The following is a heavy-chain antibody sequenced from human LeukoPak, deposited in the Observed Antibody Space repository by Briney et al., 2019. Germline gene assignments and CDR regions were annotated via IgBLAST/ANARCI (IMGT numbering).Heavy chain of an antibody. CDR3: AADRERDPSCYYLV. D-gene: IGHD3-22*01. CDR2: ITNSGNSK. Sequence: GGSLRLSCAAPEFTFSSYSMNWVRQAPGKGLEWVSYITNSGNSKSYADSVKGRFTISRDNSKNTLFLQMNSLRAEDSAVYYCAADRERDPSCYYLVGGQGTLITVSS. V-gene: IGHV3-48*01. CDR1: EFTFSSYS. J-gene: IGHJ1*01.